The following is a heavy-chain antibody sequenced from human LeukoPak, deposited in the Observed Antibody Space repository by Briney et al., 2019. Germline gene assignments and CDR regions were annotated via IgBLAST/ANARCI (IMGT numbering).Heavy chain of an antibody. CDR3: ARDTYYDFWSGYSFDY. CDR2: INPSGGST. CDR1: GYTFTSYY. V-gene: IGHV1-46*01. J-gene: IGHJ4*02. Sequence: ASVKVSCKASGYTFTSYYMHWVRQAPGQGLEWMGIINPSGGSTSYAQKFQGRVTTTRDTSTSTVYMELSSLRSEDTAVYYCARDTYYDFWSGYSFDYWGQGTLVTVSS. D-gene: IGHD3-3*01.